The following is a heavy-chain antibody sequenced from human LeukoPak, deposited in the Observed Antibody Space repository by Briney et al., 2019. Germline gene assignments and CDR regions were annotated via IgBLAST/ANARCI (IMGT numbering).Heavy chain of an antibody. V-gene: IGHV4-59*01. D-gene: IGHD7-27*01. CDR2: IYYSGST. CDR3: ARRNQLGIGYYYYGMDV. CDR1: GGSTTDYF. J-gene: IGHJ6*02. Sequence: PSETLSLTCTVSGGSTTDYFWSWIRQPAGKGLEWIGYIYYSGSTNYNPSLKSRVTISVDTSKNQFSLKLSSVTAADTAVYYCARRNQLGIGYYYYGMDVWGQGTTVTVSS.